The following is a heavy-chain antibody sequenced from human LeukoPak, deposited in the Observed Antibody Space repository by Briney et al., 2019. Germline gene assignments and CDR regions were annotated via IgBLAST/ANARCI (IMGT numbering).Heavy chain of an antibody. J-gene: IGHJ4*02. Sequence: KPSGTPSLTRPVPGGSLSSYYWSWIRQPPGERLGWVGYIYYSGSTNYNPSLKSRVTISVDTSKNQFSLKLSSVTAADTAVYYCARVSRDGYNFDYWGQGTLVTVSS. D-gene: IGHD5-24*01. CDR3: ARVSRDGYNFDY. CDR1: GGSLSSYY. V-gene: IGHV4-59*01. CDR2: IYYSGST.